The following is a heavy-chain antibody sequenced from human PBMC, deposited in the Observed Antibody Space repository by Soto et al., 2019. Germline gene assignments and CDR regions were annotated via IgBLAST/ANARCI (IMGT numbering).Heavy chain of an antibody. V-gene: IGHV4-39*01. D-gene: IGHD3-10*02. CDR1: GGSISSSRYY. CDR3: ARHVSYVYCEYVRDQYHIDV. Sequence: PSETLSLTCTVSGGSISSSRYYWGWIRQPPGKGLEWIGSIYYSGSTYYNPSLKSRVTTSVDTSKNQFSLKLSSVTAADTAVYYCARHVSYVYCEYVRDQYHIDVSGKRTTVTVSS. CDR2: IYYSGST. J-gene: IGHJ6*03.